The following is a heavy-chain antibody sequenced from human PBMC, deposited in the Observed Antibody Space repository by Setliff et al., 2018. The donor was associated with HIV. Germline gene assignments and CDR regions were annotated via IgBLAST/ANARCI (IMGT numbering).Heavy chain of an antibody. D-gene: IGHD2-15*01. Sequence: PGASLEISCKGSGYSFTNYWIGWVRQMPGKGLEWMGIVYPGDSDTIYSPSFQGQVTISADKSISTAYLQWSSLRASDTAMYYCARAAPYCSGTSCYTKYWGRGTLVTVS. J-gene: IGHJ4*02. CDR2: VYPGDSDT. CDR1: GYSFTNYW. V-gene: IGHV5-51*01. CDR3: ARAAPYCSGTSCYTKY.